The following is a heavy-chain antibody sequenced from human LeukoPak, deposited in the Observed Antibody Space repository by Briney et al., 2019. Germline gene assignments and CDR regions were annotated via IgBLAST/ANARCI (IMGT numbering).Heavy chain of an antibody. CDR3: ARGPFGYSSSWYEDY. D-gene: IGHD6-13*01. J-gene: IGHJ4*02. CDR1: GGSISTRSYC. CDR2: FYYSGST. Sequence: PSETLSLTCTVSGGSISTRSYCWGWIRQPPGKGLEWIGSFYYSGSTYYNPSLRSRVTISVDTSKTQFSLKVSSVTAADTAVYYCARGPFGYSSSWYEDYWGQGTLVTVSS. V-gene: IGHV4-39*07.